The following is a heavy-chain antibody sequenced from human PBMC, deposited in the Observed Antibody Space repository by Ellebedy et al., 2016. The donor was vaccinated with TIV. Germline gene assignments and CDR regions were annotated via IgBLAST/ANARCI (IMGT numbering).Heavy chain of an antibody. Sequence: GGSLRLSXAASGFTFSTYWMHWVRQAPGKGLVWVSRISGDGSSTIYADSVRGRFTISRDNARNTLYLQMNSLRAEDTAVYYCAKDIGPTVQLRGYMDVWGKGTTVAVSS. J-gene: IGHJ6*03. D-gene: IGHD5-18*01. CDR2: ISGDGSST. V-gene: IGHV3-74*01. CDR3: AKDIGPTVQLRGYMDV. CDR1: GFTFSTYW.